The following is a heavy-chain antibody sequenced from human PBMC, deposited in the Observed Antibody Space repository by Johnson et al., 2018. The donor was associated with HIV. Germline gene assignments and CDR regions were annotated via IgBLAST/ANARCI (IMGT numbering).Heavy chain of an antibody. CDR2: IKEDGSEK. V-gene: IGHV3-7*03. J-gene: IGHJ3*02. CDR3: AKDQSTEVGPTFVAAFDI. Sequence: VQLVESGGGLVQPGGSLRLSCAASGFTFSNYWMSWVRQAPGKGLEWVANIKEDGSEKYYVDSVKGRFTISRDNAKNSLYLQMNNLRAEDTAIYYCAKDQSTEVGPTFVAAFDIWGQGTMVTVSS. D-gene: IGHD1-26*01. CDR1: GFTFSNYW.